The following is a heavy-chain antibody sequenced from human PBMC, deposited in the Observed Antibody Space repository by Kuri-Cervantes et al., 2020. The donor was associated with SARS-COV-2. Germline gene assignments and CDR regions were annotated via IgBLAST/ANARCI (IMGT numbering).Heavy chain of an antibody. CDR1: GDSISSGYY. D-gene: IGHD4-17*01. CDR3: ARPYGDDLNWYFDL. Sequence: ESLKISCTVSGDSISSGYYWGWIRQPPGKGLEWIGSIYHSGSTYYNPSLKSRVTISVDTSKNQFSLKLSSVTAADTAVYYCARPYGDDLNWYFDLWGRGTLVTVSS. J-gene: IGHJ2*01. CDR2: IYHSGST. V-gene: IGHV4-38-2*02.